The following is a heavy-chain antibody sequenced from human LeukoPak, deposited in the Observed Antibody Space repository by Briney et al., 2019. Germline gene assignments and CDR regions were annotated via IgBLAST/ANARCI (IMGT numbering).Heavy chain of an antibody. CDR2: INPSGGST. Sequence: ASVKVSCKASGCTFTSYYMYWVLQAPGQGLEWIGIINPSGGSTSYAQKFQGRVTMTRDTSTSTVYMELSSLRSEDTAVYYCARDPEAYWELTSLDYWGQGTLVTVSS. D-gene: IGHD1-26*01. J-gene: IGHJ4*02. CDR3: ARDPEAYWELTSLDY. CDR1: GCTFTSYY. V-gene: IGHV1-46*01.